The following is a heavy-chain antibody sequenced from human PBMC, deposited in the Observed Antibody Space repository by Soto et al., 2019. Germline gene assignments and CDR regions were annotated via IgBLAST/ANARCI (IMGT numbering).Heavy chain of an antibody. Sequence: SETLSLTCTVSGGSVSSGSYYWSWIRQPPGKGLEWSGYIYYSGSTNYNPSLKSRVTISVDTSKNQFSLKLSSVTAADTAVYYCARPGITGTDWYFDLWGRGTLVTVSS. D-gene: IGHD1-7*01. V-gene: IGHV4-61*01. CDR1: GGSVSSGSYY. CDR2: IYYSGST. J-gene: IGHJ2*01. CDR3: ARPGITGTDWYFDL.